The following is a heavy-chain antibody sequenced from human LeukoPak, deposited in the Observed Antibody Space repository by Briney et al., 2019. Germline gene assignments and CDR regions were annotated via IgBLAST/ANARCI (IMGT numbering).Heavy chain of an antibody. V-gene: IGHV3-23*01. CDR2: ISGSGGST. CDR1: GFTFSSYA. CDR3: AKDATDFGVAVVDY. Sequence: GGSLRLSCAAPGFTFSSYAMSWVRQAPGKGLEWVSAISGSGGSTYYADSVKGRSTISRDNSKNTLYLQMNSLRAEDTAVYYCAKDATDFGVAVVDYWGQGTLVTVSS. D-gene: IGHD6-19*01. J-gene: IGHJ4*02.